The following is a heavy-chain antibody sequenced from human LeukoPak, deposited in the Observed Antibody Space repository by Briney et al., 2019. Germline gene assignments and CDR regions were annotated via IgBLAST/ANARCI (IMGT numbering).Heavy chain of an antibody. CDR2: ISRGGKDT. CDR3: LRDIYTGTNWYMGQGWFDP. V-gene: IGHV3-74*01. D-gene: IGHD6-13*01. CDR1: RFTFNYYW. Sequence: GVSVTLSCAASRFTFNYYWIQWVRHAPGEGLVWVAHISRGGKDTTYTVPVKGRFTISRDNAKNTVYLQMNRRRHEDTAVYYCLRDIYTGTNWYMGQGWFDPWGQGTLVTVSS. J-gene: IGHJ5*02.